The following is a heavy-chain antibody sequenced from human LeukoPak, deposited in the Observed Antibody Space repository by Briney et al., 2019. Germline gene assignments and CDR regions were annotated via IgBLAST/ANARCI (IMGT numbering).Heavy chain of an antibody. D-gene: IGHD6-13*01. CDR2: IYYSGST. Sequence: PSETLSLTCTVSGGSISSSSYYWGWIRQPPGKGLEWIGSIYYSGSTYYNPSLKSRVTISVYTSKNQFSLKLSSVTAADTAVYYCARGLNNYLAAAAEGVDYWGQGTLVTVSS. J-gene: IGHJ4*02. CDR3: ARGLNNYLAAAAEGVDY. V-gene: IGHV4-39*07. CDR1: GGSISSSSYY.